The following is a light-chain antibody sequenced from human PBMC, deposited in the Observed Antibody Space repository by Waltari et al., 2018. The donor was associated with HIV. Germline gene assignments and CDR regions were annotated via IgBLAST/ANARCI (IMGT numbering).Light chain of an antibody. J-gene: IGLJ3*02. CDR3: AAWTDIMSGWL. V-gene: IGLV1-47*01. CDR2: RGD. CDR1: TSNIAGDS. Sequence: TQSPSASGAPGQRVTLTCSAVTSNIAGDSIYWYQQIPGTAPKLLIFRGDQRPSGVPDQFSGSKSGASSSLAISGLQSDDEADYYCAAWTDIMSGWLFGGGTKLTVL.